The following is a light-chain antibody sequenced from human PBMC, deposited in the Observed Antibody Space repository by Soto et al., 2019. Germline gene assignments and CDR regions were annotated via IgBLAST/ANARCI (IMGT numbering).Light chain of an antibody. CDR1: QSVSSSY. CDR2: ATS. Sequence: EVVLTQSPGTLSLSPGERATLSCRASQSVSSSYLAWYQQKPGQAPRLLFSATSNRAAGIPDRFSGSGSGTDFTLTISRLEPEDFAVYYCEQHGTSPWTFGQGTKVEIK. V-gene: IGKV3-20*01. CDR3: EQHGTSPWT. J-gene: IGKJ1*01.